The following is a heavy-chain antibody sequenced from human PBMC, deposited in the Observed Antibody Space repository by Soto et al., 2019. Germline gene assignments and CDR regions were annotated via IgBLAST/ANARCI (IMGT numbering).Heavy chain of an antibody. CDR1: GGSISSSNW. CDR2: IYRSGST. Sequence: PSETLSLTCAVSGGSISSSNWWSWVRQPPGKGLEWIGEIYRSGSTNYNLSLKSRVTISVDKSKNQFSLKLSSVTAADTAVYYCAREKLVPYYYYGMDVWGQGTTVTVSS. CDR3: AREKLVPYYYYGMDV. J-gene: IGHJ6*02. V-gene: IGHV4-4*02. D-gene: IGHD6-13*01.